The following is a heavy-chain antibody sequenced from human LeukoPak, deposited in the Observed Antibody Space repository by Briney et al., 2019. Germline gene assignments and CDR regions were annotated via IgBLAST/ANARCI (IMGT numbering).Heavy chain of an antibody. CDR1: GGSFSGYY. J-gene: IGHJ4*02. CDR3: PRGLQQLAPDY. D-gene: IGHD6-13*01. Sequence: PSETLSLTCAVYGGSFSGYYWSWIRQPPGKGLEWIGEINHSGSTNYNPSLKSRVTISVDTSKNQFSLKLSSVTAADTAVYYCPRGLQQLAPDYWGQGTLVTVSS. CDR2: INHSGST. V-gene: IGHV4-34*01.